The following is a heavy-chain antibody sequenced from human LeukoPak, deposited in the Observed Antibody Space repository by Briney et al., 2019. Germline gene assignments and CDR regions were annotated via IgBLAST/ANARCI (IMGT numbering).Heavy chain of an antibody. V-gene: IGHV1-69*05. Sequence: SVKVSCKACGGTFSSYAISWVRQAPGQGLEWMGRIIPIFGTANYAQKFQGRVTITTDESTSTAYMELSSLRSEDTAVYYCARAGDILTGSPFLWFDPWGQGTLVTVSS. CDR2: IIPIFGTA. CDR3: ARAGDILTGSPFLWFDP. J-gene: IGHJ5*02. CDR1: GGTFSSYA. D-gene: IGHD3-9*01.